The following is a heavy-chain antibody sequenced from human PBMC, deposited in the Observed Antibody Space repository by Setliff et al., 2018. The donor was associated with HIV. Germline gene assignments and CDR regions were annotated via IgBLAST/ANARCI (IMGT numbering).Heavy chain of an antibody. J-gene: IGHJ6*03. CDR3: ARGIDILVKMGIYYHYMDV. CDR1: GDTFGSFD. CDR2: VYASTGHT. D-gene: IGHD2-15*01. Sequence: ASVKVSCKTSGDTFGSFDINWVRQASGQGLEWVGWVYASTGHTAYARKFEGRVTMTWDPSTGIGYMELNSLRADDTAVYYCARGIDILVKMGIYYHYMDVWGKGTTVTVSS. V-gene: IGHV1-8*01.